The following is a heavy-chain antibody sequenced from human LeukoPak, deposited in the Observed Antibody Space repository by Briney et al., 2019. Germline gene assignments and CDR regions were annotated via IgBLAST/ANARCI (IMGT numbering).Heavy chain of an antibody. D-gene: IGHD2-2*01. V-gene: IGHV1-18*01. CDR2: ISAYNGNT. CDR1: GYTFTSYG. CDR3: ARDYPPIYCSSTSCYAFDYFDY. J-gene: IGHJ4*02. Sequence: ASVKVSCTASGYTFTSYGISWVRQAPGQGLEWMGWISAYNGNTNYAQKLQGRVTMTTDTSTSTAYMELRSLRSDDTAVYYCARDYPPIYCSSTSCYAFDYFDYWGQGTLVTVSS.